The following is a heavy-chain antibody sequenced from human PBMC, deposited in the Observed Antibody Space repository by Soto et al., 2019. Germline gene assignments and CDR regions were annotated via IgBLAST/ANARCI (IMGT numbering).Heavy chain of an antibody. CDR1: GGSISSYY. J-gene: IGHJ4*02. CDR3: ARHNYGSGSTYFDY. Sequence: SETLSLTCAVSGGSISSYYWSWIRQPPGKGLEWIGYIYYSGSTNYNPSLKSRVTISVDTSKNQFSQKLNSMTAADMAVYYCARHNYGSGSTYFDYWGQGTLVTVSS. V-gene: IGHV4-59*08. CDR2: IYYSGST. D-gene: IGHD3-10*01.